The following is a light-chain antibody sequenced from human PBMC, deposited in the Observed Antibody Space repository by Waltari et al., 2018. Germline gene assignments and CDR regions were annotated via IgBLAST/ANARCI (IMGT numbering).Light chain of an antibody. V-gene: IGKV3-11*01. Sequence: EIVLTQFPATLSLSPGETATISCRATESVSTYLGWFHQKPGQAPRLLIFDTSNRAAGIPARFSGSGSGTDFTLTISSLEPEDVGVYYCQQRSNWWWTFGQGTRVEVK. CDR3: QQRSNWWWT. J-gene: IGKJ1*01. CDR1: ESVSTY. CDR2: DTS.